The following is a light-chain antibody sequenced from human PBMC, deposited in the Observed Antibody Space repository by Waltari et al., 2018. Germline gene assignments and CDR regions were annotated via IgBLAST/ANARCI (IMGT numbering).Light chain of an antibody. CDR3: QQYYSTPPYT. V-gene: IGKV4-1*01. CDR1: QSVLYSSNNKNY. CDR2: WAS. J-gene: IGKJ2*01. Sequence: DIVMTQSPDSLAVSLGERATINCQSSQSVLYSSNNKNYLAWYQQKPGQPPKLLIYWASTRESGVPDRFSGSGSGTDFTLTISSLQAEDVAVYHCQQYYSTPPYTFGQGTKLEIK.